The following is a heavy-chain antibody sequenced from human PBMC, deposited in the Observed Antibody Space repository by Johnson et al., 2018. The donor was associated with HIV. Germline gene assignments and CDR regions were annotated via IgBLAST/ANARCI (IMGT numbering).Heavy chain of an antibody. V-gene: IGHV3-13*01. Sequence: VQLVESGGGLVQPGGSLRLSCAASGFTFSSYDMHWVRQATGKGLEWVSAIGTAGDTYYPGSVKGRFTISRDNSKNTLYLQMNSLRAEDTAVYYCARGYSGSDDAFDIWGQGTMVTVSS. J-gene: IGHJ3*02. CDR3: ARGYSGSDDAFDI. D-gene: IGHD1-26*01. CDR1: GFTFSSYD. CDR2: IGTAGDT.